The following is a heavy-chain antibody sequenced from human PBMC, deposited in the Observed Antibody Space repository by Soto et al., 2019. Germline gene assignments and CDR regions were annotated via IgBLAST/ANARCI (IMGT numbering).Heavy chain of an antibody. D-gene: IGHD2-21*01. CDR3: ARLAFSIRAFDP. CDR1: GGSISSYY. CDR2: IYYSGST. V-gene: IGHV4-59*12. Sequence: SETLSLTCTVSGGSISSYYWSWIRQPPGKGLEWIGYIYYSGSTNYNPSLKSRVTISVDTSKNQFSLKLSSVTAADTAVYYCARLAFSIRAFDPWGQGTLVTVSS. J-gene: IGHJ5*02.